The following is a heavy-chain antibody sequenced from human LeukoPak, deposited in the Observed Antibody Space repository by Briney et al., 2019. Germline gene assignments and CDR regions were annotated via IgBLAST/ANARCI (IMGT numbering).Heavy chain of an antibody. Sequence: GASVKVSCKASGYTFTSYDINWVRQATGQGLEWMGWMNPNSGNTGYAQKFQGRVTMTRNTSISTAYMELSSLRSEDTAVYYCARGHATLLYSIVVVVASDAFNIWGQGTMVTVSS. CDR1: GYTFTSYD. V-gene: IGHV1-8*01. J-gene: IGHJ3*02. CDR2: MNPNSGNT. CDR3: ARGHATLLYSIVVVVASDAFNI. D-gene: IGHD2-15*01.